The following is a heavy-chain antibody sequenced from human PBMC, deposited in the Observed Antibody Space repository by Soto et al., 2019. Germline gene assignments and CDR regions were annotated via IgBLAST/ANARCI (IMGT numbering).Heavy chain of an antibody. Sequence: SETLSLTCTVSGGSISSGGYYWSWIRQHPGKGLEWIGYIYYSGSTYYNPSLKSRVTISVDTSKNQFSLKLSSVTAADTAVYYCARGELRFWFDPWGQGIRVTVAS. CDR2: IYYSGST. CDR1: GGSISSGGYY. CDR3: ARGELRFWFDP. V-gene: IGHV4-31*03. J-gene: IGHJ5*02. D-gene: IGHD1-26*01.